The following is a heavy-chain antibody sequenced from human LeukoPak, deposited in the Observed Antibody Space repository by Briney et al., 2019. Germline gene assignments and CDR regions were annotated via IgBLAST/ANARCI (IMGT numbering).Heavy chain of an antibody. Sequence: GGSLRLSCAASRFTFSGYVMHWVRQAPGKGLDWVALISYDGNNKYYTDSVKGRFTISRDNSKSTLYLQMSSLRAEDTAVYYCARERGRDYGMDVWGQGTTVTVSS. CDR2: ISYDGNNK. J-gene: IGHJ6*02. CDR1: RFTFSGYV. V-gene: IGHV3-30-3*01. CDR3: ARERGRDYGMDV.